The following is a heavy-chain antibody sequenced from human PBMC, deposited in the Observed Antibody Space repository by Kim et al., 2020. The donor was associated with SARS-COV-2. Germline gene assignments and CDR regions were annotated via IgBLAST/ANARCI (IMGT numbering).Heavy chain of an antibody. CDR3: AGQMGRSGYDLY. D-gene: IGHD5-12*01. Sequence: YSNPPIKSRVTKSVDTSKNQFSLKLSSVTAADTAVYYCAGQMGRSGYDLYWGQGTLVTVSS. V-gene: IGHV4-39*01. J-gene: IGHJ4*02.